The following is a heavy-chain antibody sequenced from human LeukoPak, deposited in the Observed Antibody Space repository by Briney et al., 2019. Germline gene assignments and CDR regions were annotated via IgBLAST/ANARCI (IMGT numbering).Heavy chain of an antibody. Sequence: SETLSLTCTVSGGSISSSSYYWGWIRQPPGKGLEWIGEINQSGSTNHNPSLKSRVTIAVDTSKNQFSLKLSSVTPEDTAVYYCARISHGGDGYNYRVAFDIWGQGTMVTVSS. J-gene: IGHJ3*02. CDR2: INQSGST. CDR1: GGSISSSSYY. CDR3: ARISHGGDGYNYRVAFDI. V-gene: IGHV4-39*01. D-gene: IGHD5-24*01.